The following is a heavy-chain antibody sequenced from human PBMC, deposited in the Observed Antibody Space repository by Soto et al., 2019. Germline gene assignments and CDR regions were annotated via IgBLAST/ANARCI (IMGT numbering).Heavy chain of an antibody. D-gene: IGHD4-17*01. V-gene: IGHV3-74*01. J-gene: IGHJ5*02. CDR2: VNQDGSVT. CDR1: GLTFSDYW. CDR3: LRDLNFTYTGDYRGWFDA. Sequence: EVQLVESGGGLIQPGGSLRLSCAASGLTFSDYWMHWFRQAPGKALVWVARVNQDGSVTDYADSVKGRFIVSRDNAKNTLHLQMNSLRVEDTAVYYCLRDLNFTYTGDYRGWFDAWGQGTPVTVSS.